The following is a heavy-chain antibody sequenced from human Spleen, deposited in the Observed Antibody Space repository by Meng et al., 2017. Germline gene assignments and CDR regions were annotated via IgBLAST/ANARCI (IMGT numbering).Heavy chain of an antibody. CDR1: GYSISSGYY. CDR2: IYHSGST. Sequence: SETLSLTCIVSGYSISSGYYWGWIRQPPGKGLEWIGSIYHSGSTHYNPSLKSRVTISVDTSKNQFSLKLSSVTAADTAVYYCARRGVATSGYWGQGTLVTVSS. J-gene: IGHJ4*02. CDR3: ARRGVATSGY. D-gene: IGHD2-15*01. V-gene: IGHV4-38-2*02.